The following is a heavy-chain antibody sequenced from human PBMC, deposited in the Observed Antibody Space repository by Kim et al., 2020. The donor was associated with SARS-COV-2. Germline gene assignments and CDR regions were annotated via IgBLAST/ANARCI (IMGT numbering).Heavy chain of an antibody. Sequence: GESLKISCKGSGYSFTSYWISWVRQMPGKGLEWMGRIDPSDSYTNYSPSFQGHVTISADKSISTAYLQWSSLKASDTAMYYCARHPIAPTHFDYWGQGTLVTVSS. D-gene: IGHD6-13*01. J-gene: IGHJ4*02. V-gene: IGHV5-10-1*01. CDR1: GYSFTSYW. CDR3: ARHPIAPTHFDY. CDR2: IDPSDSYT.